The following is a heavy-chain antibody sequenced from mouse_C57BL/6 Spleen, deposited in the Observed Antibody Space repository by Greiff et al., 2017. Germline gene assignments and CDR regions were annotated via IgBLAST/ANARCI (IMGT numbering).Heavy chain of an antibody. V-gene: IGHV5-17*01. Sequence: DVMLVESGGGLVKPGGSLKLSCAASGFTFSDYGMHWVRQAPEKGLEWVAYISSGSSTIYYADTVKGRFTISRDNAKNTLFLQMTSLRSEDTAMYYCARVSYYYGSSPWYFDVWGTGTTVTVSS. CDR3: ARVSYYYGSSPWYFDV. D-gene: IGHD1-1*01. CDR2: ISSGSSTI. J-gene: IGHJ1*03. CDR1: GFTFSDYG.